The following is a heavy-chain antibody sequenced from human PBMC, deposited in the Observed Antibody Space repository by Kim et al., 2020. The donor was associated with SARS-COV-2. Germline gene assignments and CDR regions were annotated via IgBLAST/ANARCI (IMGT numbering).Heavy chain of an antibody. V-gene: IGHV1-2*02. CDR3: ARATPSFDY. J-gene: IGHJ4*02. CDR2: GGT. Sequence: GGTSYAQKFQGRVTMTRDTSISTAYMELSRLRSDDTAVYYCARATPSFDYWGQGTLVTVSS.